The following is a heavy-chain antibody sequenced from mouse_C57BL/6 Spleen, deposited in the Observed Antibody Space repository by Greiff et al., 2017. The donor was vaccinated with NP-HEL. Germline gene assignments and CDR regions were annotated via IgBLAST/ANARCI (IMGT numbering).Heavy chain of an antibody. D-gene: IGHD1-1*01. CDR1: GFTFSSYG. CDR2: ISSGGSYT. J-gene: IGHJ2*01. V-gene: IGHV5-6*02. CDR3: SRQGTTVGLDY. Sequence: EVKLEESGGDLVKPGGSLKLSCAASGFTFSSYGMSWVRQTPDKRLEWVATISSGGSYTYYPDSVKGRFTISRDNDKNTLYLQMSSLKSEDTAMYYCSRQGTTVGLDYWGQGTTLTVSS.